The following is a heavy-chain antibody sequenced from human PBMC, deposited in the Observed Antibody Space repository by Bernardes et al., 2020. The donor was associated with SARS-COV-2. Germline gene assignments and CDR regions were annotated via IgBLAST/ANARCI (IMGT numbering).Heavy chain of an antibody. CDR2: ISSSSSYI. D-gene: IGHD3-10*01. V-gene: IGHV3-21*01. CDR3: AREGVGLLGFY. CDR1: GFTFSSYI. J-gene: IGHJ4*02. Sequence: GSLRLSCAASGFTFSSYIMNWVRQAPGKGLEWVSSISSSSSYIYYADSVKGRFTISRDNAKNSLYLQMNSLRAEDTAVYYCAREGVGLLGFYWGQGTLVTVSS.